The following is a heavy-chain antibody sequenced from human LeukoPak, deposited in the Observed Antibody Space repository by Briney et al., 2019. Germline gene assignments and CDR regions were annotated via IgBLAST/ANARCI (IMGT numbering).Heavy chain of an antibody. V-gene: IGHV3-21*01. D-gene: IGHD1-26*01. Sequence: GGSLRLSCAASGFTFNSYSMYWVRQAPGKGLEWVASISSSSSHMFYADSVKGRFSISRDNANNSLYLQMNSLRAEDTAVYYCVRDSGSSYGYYFLHWGQGTLVTVSS. J-gene: IGHJ1*01. CDR1: GFTFNSYS. CDR3: VRDSGSSYGYYFLH. CDR2: ISSSSSHM.